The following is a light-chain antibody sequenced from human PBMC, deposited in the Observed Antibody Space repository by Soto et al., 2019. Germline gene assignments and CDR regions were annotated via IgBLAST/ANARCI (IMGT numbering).Light chain of an antibody. CDR1: GSSIGTNT. J-gene: IGLJ2*01. CDR2: GNN. Sequence: QTVVTQPPSASVTPGQRVTISCSGSGSSIGTNTVNWYRQLPGTAPNLLIYGNNQRPSGVPDRFSGSKSGTSASLAISGLQSEDEAEYYCAAWDGSLNNVLFGGGTKLTVL. CDR3: AAWDGSLNNVL. V-gene: IGLV1-44*01.